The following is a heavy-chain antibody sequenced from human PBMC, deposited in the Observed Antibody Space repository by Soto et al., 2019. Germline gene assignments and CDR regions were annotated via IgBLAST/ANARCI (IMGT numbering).Heavy chain of an antibody. Sequence: QVQLQESGPGLVKPSQTLSVTCTVSGGSISSGGYYWSWIRQHPGKGLEWVGYIYYSGSNYYNPSLKSRVTIAVDTSKNQFYLKLSSVTAADTAVYYCAREYNDIVTGYPNWFDPWGQGTLVTVSS. CDR1: GGSISSGGYY. V-gene: IGHV4-31*03. D-gene: IGHD3-9*01. J-gene: IGHJ5*02. CDR2: IYYSGSN. CDR3: AREYNDIVTGYPNWFDP.